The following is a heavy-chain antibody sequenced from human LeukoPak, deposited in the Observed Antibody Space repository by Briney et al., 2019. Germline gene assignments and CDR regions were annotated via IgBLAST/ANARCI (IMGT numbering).Heavy chain of an antibody. V-gene: IGHV3-72*01. CDR1: GFTFGDHY. Sequence: GGSLRLSCAVSGFTFGDHYMDWVRQAPGKGVEWVGRIRNKAKGYTTEYAASVKGRFTISGDDSKNSLYLQMNSLKTEDTAVYYCARGFNGLDSKVGENWGQGTLVTVSS. CDR2: IRNKAKGYTT. D-gene: IGHD1-26*01. CDR3: ARGFNGLDSKVGEN. J-gene: IGHJ4*02.